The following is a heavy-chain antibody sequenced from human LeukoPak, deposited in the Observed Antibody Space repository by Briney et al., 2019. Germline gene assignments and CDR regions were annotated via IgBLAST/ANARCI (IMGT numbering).Heavy chain of an antibody. Sequence: SETLSLTCTVSGGSISSYYWSWIRQPPGKGLEWIGYIYYSGSTNYNPSLKSRVTISVDTSKNQFSLKLSSVTAADTAVYYCARQDRKTSPPNWFDPWGQGTLATVSS. CDR1: GGSISSYY. J-gene: IGHJ5*02. CDR3: ARQDRKTSPPNWFDP. V-gene: IGHV4-59*01. CDR2: IYYSGST.